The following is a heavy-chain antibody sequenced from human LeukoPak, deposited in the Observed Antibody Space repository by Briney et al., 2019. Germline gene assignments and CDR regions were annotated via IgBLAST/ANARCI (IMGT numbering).Heavy chain of an antibody. CDR1: GGSFSGYY. CDR3: ASSLVRADMVTGIDY. D-gene: IGHD5-18*01. Sequence: SETLSLTCAVYGGSFSGYYWIWIRQPPGKGLEWIGENNRSGSTTYNPSLKSRVTISLDTSKNQFSLKLSSVTAADPAVYYCASSLVRADMVTGIDYWGQGTLVTVSS. V-gene: IGHV4-34*01. J-gene: IGHJ4*02. CDR2: NNRSGST.